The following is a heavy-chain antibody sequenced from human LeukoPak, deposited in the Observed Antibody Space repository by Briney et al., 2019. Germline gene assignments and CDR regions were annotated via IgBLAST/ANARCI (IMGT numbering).Heavy chain of an antibody. J-gene: IGHJ6*03. Sequence: PSETLSLTCTASGGSISSSSYYWGWIRQPPGKGLEWIGSIYYSGSTYYNPSLKSRVTISVDTSKNQFSLKLSSVTAADTAVYYCARIYCGGDCRGYYYHYYMDVWGKGTTVTISS. CDR2: IYYSGST. CDR3: ARIYCGGDCRGYYYHYYMDV. CDR1: GGSISSSSYY. D-gene: IGHD2-21*02. V-gene: IGHV4-39*07.